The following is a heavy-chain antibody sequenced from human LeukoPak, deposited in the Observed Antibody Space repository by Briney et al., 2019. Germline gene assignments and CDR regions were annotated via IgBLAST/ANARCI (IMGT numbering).Heavy chain of an antibody. CDR2: IKSKTDGGTT. D-gene: IGHD3-3*01. J-gene: IGHJ4*02. CDR1: GFTFSNAW. V-gene: IGHV3-15*01. CDR3: TTVRMTIFAGFDY. Sequence: GGSLRLSCAASGFTFSNAWMSWVRQAPGKGRECVVRIKSKTDGGTTDYAAPVKGRFTISRDDSKNTLYLQMNSLKTEDTAVYYCTTVRMTIFAGFDYWGQGTLVTVSS.